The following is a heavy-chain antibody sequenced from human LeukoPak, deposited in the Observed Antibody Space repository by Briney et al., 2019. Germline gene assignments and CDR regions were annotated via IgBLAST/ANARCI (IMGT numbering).Heavy chain of an antibody. V-gene: IGHV3-21*01. J-gene: IGHJ6*03. CDR1: GFTFSSYA. CDR3: ASEGSSSSYYYYYYMDV. D-gene: IGHD6-6*01. Sequence: GGSLRLSCAASGFTFSSYAMSWVRQAPGKGLEWVSSISSSSSYIYYADSVKGRFTISRDNAKNSLYLQMNSLRAEDTAVYYCASEGSSSSYYYYYYMDVWGKGTTVTVSS. CDR2: ISSSSSYI.